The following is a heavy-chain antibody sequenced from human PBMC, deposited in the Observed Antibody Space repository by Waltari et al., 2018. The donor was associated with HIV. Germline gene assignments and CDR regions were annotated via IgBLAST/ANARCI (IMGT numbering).Heavy chain of an antibody. J-gene: IGHJ5*02. CDR1: GFTFGDYA. V-gene: IGHV3-49*05. D-gene: IGHD3-10*01. Sequence: EVQLVESGGGLVKPGRSLRLSCTASGFTFGDYAMSWFRQAPGKGQEWVGFIRSKAYGGTTEYAASGKGRFTISRDDSKSIAYLQMNSLKTEDTAVYYCTRDLREWFGDLGFDPWGQGTLVTVSS. CDR2: IRSKAYGGTT. CDR3: TRDLREWFGDLGFDP.